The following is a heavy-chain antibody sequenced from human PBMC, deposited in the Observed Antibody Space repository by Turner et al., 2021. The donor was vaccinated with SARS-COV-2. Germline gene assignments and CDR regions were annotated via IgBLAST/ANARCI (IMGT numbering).Heavy chain of an antibody. D-gene: IGHD3-16*01. CDR3: ARDWGEYYFDY. Sequence: EVQLLETGGGLLHPGVSLRLSCAASGFSVSSNYMSWVRQAPGKGLEWVSVIYSGGSTYYADYVKGRFTIARDKSKNKLYLKMNSLRAEDTAVYYCARDWGEYYFDYWGQGTLVTVSS. CDR2: IYSGGST. V-gene: IGHV3-53*02. J-gene: IGHJ4*02. CDR1: GFSVSSNY.